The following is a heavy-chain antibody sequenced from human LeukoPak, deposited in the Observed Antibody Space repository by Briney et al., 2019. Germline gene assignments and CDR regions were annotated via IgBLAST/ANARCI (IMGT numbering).Heavy chain of an antibody. CDR3: ARSASWGFSYFDY. CDR1: GFTFDDYG. D-gene: IGHD2-2*01. V-gene: IGHV3-20*04. Sequence: PGGSLRLSCEASGFTFDDYGLSWVRQAPGKGLEWVSGINWNGDNTDYTGSVKGRFTISRDNAKNSLYLQMNSLRAEDTALYYCARSASWGFSYFDYWGQGTLVTVSS. J-gene: IGHJ4*02. CDR2: INWNGDNT.